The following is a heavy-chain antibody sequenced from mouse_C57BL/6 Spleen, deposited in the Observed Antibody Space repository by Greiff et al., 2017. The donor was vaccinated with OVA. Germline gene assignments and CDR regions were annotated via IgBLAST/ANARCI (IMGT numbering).Heavy chain of an antibody. CDR2: INPSSGYT. V-gene: IGHV1-7*01. Sequence: QVHVKQSGAELAKPGASVKLSCKASGYTFTSYWMHWVKQRPGQGLEWIGYINPSSGYTKYNQKFKDKATLTADKSSSTAYMQLSSLTYEDSAVYDCARRDDYDESHFDDWGQGTTLTVSS. J-gene: IGHJ2*01. CDR3: ARRDDYDESHFDD. D-gene: IGHD2-4*01. CDR1: GYTFTSYW.